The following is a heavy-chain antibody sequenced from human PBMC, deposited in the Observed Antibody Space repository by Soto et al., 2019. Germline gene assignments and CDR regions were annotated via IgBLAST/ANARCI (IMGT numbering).Heavy chain of an antibody. CDR2: VSYDGRYT. Sequence: QVQLVESGGGVVQPGRSLRLACVASGFIFSGHGMHWVRQVPGKGLEWVAVVSYDGRYTHYADSVKGRFTISRDNSKNKVDLQMNSLRAEDAARYYCAKARPNSSRWPDYWGQGTLVTVSS. CDR3: AKARPNSSRWPDY. CDR1: GFIFSGHG. V-gene: IGHV3-30*18. J-gene: IGHJ4*02. D-gene: IGHD6-13*01.